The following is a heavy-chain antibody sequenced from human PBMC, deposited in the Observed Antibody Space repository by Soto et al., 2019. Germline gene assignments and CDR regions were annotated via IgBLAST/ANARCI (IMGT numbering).Heavy chain of an antibody. CDR3: ARDRDDDGVTSDAFDM. CDR1: GFTLSTYA. CDR2: ISHDGRKN. D-gene: IGHD2-8*01. Sequence: QVQVVESGGGVVQPGRSLRLSCAASGFTLSTYAMHWVRQDPGTVLEWVAVISHDGRKNYSADSVKGRFTISTDNSKSTLFLKMNSLRPEDTAVYYCARDRDDDGVTSDAFDMWGQGTRVTVSS. V-gene: IGHV3-30*04. J-gene: IGHJ3*02.